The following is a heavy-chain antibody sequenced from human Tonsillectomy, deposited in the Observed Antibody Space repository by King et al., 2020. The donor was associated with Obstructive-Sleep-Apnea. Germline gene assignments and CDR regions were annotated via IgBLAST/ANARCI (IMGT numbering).Heavy chain of an antibody. D-gene: IGHD1-26*01. CDR1: GFTFSSYW. J-gene: IGHJ4*02. CDR2: IKQDGSEK. V-gene: IGHV3-7*01. Sequence: VQLVESGGGLVQPGGSLRLSCAASGFTFSSYWISWVRQAPGQWLEWVAHIKQDGSEKYFVDSVKGRFTISRDNAKNSLYLQMNSLRAEDTAVYYCARGKIVGATWVDYWGQGTLVTVSS. CDR3: ARGKIVGATWVDY.